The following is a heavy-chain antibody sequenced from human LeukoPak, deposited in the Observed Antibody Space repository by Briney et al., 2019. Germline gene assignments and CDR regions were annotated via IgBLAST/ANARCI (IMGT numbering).Heavy chain of an antibody. J-gene: IGHJ4*02. D-gene: IGHD6-13*01. CDR2: ISSSSSYI. Sequence: PGGSLRLSCAAPGFTFSSYSMNWVRQAPGKGLEWVSSISSSSSYIYYADSVKGRFTISRDNAKNSLYLQMNSLRAEDTAVYYCATLPYSNSWYEHFDYWGQGTLVTVSS. CDR3: ATLPYSNSWYEHFDY. CDR1: GFTFSSYS. V-gene: IGHV3-21*01.